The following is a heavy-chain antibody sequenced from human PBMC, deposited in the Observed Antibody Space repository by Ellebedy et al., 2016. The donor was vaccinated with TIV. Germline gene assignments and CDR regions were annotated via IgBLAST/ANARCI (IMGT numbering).Heavy chain of an antibody. CDR2: IWYDGSNK. Sequence: GGSLRLSCEVSGFTLGSRSMSWVRQAQGKGLEWVAAIWYDGSNKHYADSVKGRFTISRDNSKNTLYLQMNSLRAEDTAVYYCARGMQGMLSSPLDYWGQGTLVTVSS. CDR1: GFTLGSRS. D-gene: IGHD2-8*01. V-gene: IGHV3-33*01. J-gene: IGHJ4*02. CDR3: ARGMQGMLSSPLDY.